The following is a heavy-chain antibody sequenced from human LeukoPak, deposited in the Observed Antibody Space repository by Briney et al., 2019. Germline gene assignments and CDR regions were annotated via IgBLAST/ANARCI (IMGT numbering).Heavy chain of an antibody. J-gene: IGHJ4*02. CDR3: ARRAAGTSFDY. CDR2: IYYSGST. V-gene: IGHV4-61*07. D-gene: IGHD6-13*01. Sequence: WIGYIYYSGSTNYNPSLKSRVTISVDTSKNQFSLKLSSVTAADTAVYYCARRAAGTSFDYWGQGTLVTVSS.